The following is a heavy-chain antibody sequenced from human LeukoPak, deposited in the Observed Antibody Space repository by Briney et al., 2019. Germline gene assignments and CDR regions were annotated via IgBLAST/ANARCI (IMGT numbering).Heavy chain of an antibody. CDR1: GFTFSSYA. CDR3: ARGRGAAAGGDY. J-gene: IGHJ4*02. Sequence: GGSLRLSCAASGFTFSSYAMSWVRQAPGKGLEWISALSGSGGSTYYADSVKGRFTISRDNSKNTLYLQMNSLRSEDTAVYYCARGRGAAAGGDYWGQGTLVTVSS. CDR2: LSGSGGST. D-gene: IGHD6-13*01. V-gene: IGHV3-23*01.